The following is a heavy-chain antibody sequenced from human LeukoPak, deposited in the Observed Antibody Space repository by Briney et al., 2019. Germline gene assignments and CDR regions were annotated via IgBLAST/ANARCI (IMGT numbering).Heavy chain of an antibody. J-gene: IGHJ6*03. D-gene: IGHD5-12*01. CDR1: GYTFTSYD. CDR2: MNPNSGNT. Sequence: ASVKVSCKASGYTFTSYDINWVRQATGQGLEWMGWMNPNSGNTGYAQKFQGRVTMTRNTSTSTAYMELSSLRSEDTAVYYCARGRRIVATISYYYYMDVWGKGTTVTVSS. CDR3: ARGRRIVATISYYYYMDV. V-gene: IGHV1-8*01.